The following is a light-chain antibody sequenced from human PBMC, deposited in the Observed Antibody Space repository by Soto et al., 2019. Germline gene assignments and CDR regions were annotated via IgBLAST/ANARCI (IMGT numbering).Light chain of an antibody. V-gene: IGKV3-15*01. J-gene: IGKJ1*01. Sequence: DIVMTQSPDTLSVSPGERATLSCRASQSVTTNLAWYQQKPGQAPRLLIYGASTRATGIPARFSGSGSGTEFTLTISSLRPEDFAIYYCQQYKYWPPWTFGQGTKV. CDR3: QQYKYWPPWT. CDR1: QSVTTN. CDR2: GAS.